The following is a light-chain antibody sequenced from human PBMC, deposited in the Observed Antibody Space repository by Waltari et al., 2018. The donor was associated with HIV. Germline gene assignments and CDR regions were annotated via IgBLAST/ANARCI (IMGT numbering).Light chain of an antibody. J-gene: IGLJ2*01. Sequence: QSVLTQPPSASGTPGQRVTISCSGRNSNIGSNTVNWYQHLPGTAPNLLIYGNTQRPSGAPGRFSGSKSGTSASLAISGLQSEDEAEYYCAAWDDSLNGEVVFGGGTKLTVL. CDR1: NSNIGSNT. CDR3: AAWDDSLNGEVV. V-gene: IGLV1-44*01. CDR2: GNT.